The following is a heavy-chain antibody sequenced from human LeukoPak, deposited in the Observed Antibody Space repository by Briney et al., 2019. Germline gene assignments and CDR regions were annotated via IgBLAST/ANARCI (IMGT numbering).Heavy chain of an antibody. CDR3: ATGSGWYYYYYGMDV. V-gene: IGHV3-21*01. J-gene: IGHJ6*02. Sequence: GGSLRLSCADPGFTFRSYSGYRVRQAPGKGLEWGSSISSSSSYIYYADSLKGRFTISRDNAKNSLYLQMNSLRAEDTAVYYCATGSGWYYYYYGMDVWGQGTTVTVS. CDR1: GFTFRSYS. D-gene: IGHD6-19*01. CDR2: ISSSSSYI.